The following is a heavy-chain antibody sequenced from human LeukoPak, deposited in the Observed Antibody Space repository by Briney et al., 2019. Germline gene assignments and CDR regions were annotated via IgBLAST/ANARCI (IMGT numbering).Heavy chain of an antibody. Sequence: ASVKVSCKASGYTFTGYYMHWVRQAPGQGLEWMGWISAYNRNTNYAQKLQGRVSMTTDTSTSTAYMELSSLRSEDTAVYYCARDSGGLSSSFDYYYYYMDVWGKGTTVTVSS. CDR1: GYTFTGYY. D-gene: IGHD6-6*01. CDR2: ISAYNRNT. V-gene: IGHV1-18*04. CDR3: ARDSGGLSSSFDYYYYYMDV. J-gene: IGHJ6*03.